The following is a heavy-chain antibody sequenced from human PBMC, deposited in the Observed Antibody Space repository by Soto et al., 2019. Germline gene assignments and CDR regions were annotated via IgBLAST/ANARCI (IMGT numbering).Heavy chain of an antibody. CDR2: ISGSGGST. J-gene: IGHJ4*02. Sequence: GALRRAVPVSGFPSGGYAMSWVRQAPGKGLAWVSAISGSGGSTYYADSVKGRFTSSRDNSKNTLYLQMNSLRAEDTALYYCAKVPVGARGRCDYWGQVTLVNVYS. D-gene: IGHD1-26*01. V-gene: IGHV3-23*01. CDR3: AKVPVGARGRCDY. CDR1: GFPSGGYA.